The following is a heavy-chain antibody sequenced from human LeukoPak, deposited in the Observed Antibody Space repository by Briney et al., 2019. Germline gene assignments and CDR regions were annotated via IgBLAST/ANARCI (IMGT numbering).Heavy chain of an antibody. CDR2: INAGNGNT. D-gene: IGHD2-15*01. CDR3: ARAGYCSGGSCYTFDY. CDR1: GYTSSNYG. V-gene: IGHV1-3*01. J-gene: IGHJ4*02. Sequence: GASVKVSCKTSGYTSSNYGVSWVRQAPGQGLEWMGWINAGNGNTKYSQRFQGRVTITRDTSASTAYMELSSLTSEDTAVYYCARAGYCSGGSCYTFDYWGQGTLVTVSS.